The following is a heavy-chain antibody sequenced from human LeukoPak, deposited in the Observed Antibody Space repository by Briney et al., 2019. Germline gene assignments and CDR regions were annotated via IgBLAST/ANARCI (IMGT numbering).Heavy chain of an antibody. J-gene: IGHJ6*02. Sequence: SETLSLTCTVSGGSISSYYWSWIRQPPGKGLEWIGYIYYSGSTYYNPSLKSRVTISVDTSKNQFSLKLSSVTAADTAVYYCASHKTDYYYYGMDVWGQGTTVTVSS. CDR3: ASHKTDYYYYGMDV. D-gene: IGHD1-14*01. CDR2: IYYSGST. CDR1: GGSISSYY. V-gene: IGHV4-59*01.